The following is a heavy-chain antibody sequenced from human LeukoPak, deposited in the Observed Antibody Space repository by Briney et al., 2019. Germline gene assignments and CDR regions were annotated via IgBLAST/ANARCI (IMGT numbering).Heavy chain of an antibody. CDR3: VKDGSGSYYTYYFGY. CDR2: ISSNGGST. D-gene: IGHD3-10*01. J-gene: IGHJ4*02. V-gene: IGHV3-64D*06. CDR1: GFTFSRYA. Sequence: GGSLRLSRSASGFTFSRYAMHWVRQAPGKGLEYVSAISSNGGSTSYADSVKGRFTISRDISKNTLYLQMSSLRAEDTAVYYCVKDGSGSYYTYYFGYWGQGTLVTVSS.